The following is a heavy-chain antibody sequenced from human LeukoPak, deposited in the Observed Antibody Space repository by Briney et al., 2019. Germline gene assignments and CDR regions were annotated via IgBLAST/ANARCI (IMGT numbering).Heavy chain of an antibody. CDR3: AKVLRGLEDALDI. CDR1: GFTFSSYA. D-gene: IGHD3-10*01. J-gene: IGHJ3*02. Sequence: GGSLRLSCAASGFTFSSYAMSRVRQAPGKGLEWVSAISGSGGSAYYADSVKGRFTISRDNSKNTLYLQMNSLRAEDTAVYYCAKVLRGLEDALDIWGQGTMVTVSS. CDR2: ISGSGGSA. V-gene: IGHV3-23*01.